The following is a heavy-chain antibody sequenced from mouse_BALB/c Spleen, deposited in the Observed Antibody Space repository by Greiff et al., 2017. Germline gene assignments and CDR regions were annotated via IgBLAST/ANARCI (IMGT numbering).Heavy chain of an antibody. Sequence: EVKLVESGGGLVKPGGSLKLSCAASGFTFSSYAMSWVRQTPEKRLEWVASISSGGSTYYPDSVKGRCTISRDNARNIRYLQMSSLRSEDTAMYYCARGPRECDVFAYWGQGTVVTVAA. CDR1: GFTFSSYA. J-gene: IGHJ3*01. CDR2: ISSGGST. D-gene: IGHD6-1*01. V-gene: IGHV5-6-5*01. CDR3: ARGPRECDVFAY.